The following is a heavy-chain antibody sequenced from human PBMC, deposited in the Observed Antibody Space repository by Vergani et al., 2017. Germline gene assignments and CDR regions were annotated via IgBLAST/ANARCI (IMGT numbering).Heavy chain of an antibody. Sequence: QVQLVQSGAEVKKPGSSVKVSCKASGDTFSSYAISWVRQAPGQGLEWMGGIIPIFGTANYAQKFQGRVTFTADKSTSTAYMDLSSLRSEGTAVYYCASAHPEDFVDYAMGDYWSQGTLVTVSS. J-gene: IGHJ1*01. V-gene: IGHV1-69*06. CDR2: IIPIFGTA. CDR3: ASAHPEDFVDYAMGDY. D-gene: IGHD4-17*01. CDR1: GDTFSSYA.